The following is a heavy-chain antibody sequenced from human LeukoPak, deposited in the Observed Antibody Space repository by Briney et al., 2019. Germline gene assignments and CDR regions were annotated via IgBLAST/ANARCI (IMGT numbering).Heavy chain of an antibody. J-gene: IGHJ4*02. Sequence: PSETLSLTCAVYGGSFSGYYWSWIRQPPGKGLEWIGEINHSGSTNYNPSLKSRFTISVDTSKNQFSLKLSSVTAADTAVYYCAQIGYGSGSYYPRFDYWGQGTLVTVSS. CDR1: GGSFSGYY. CDR3: AQIGYGSGSYYPRFDY. V-gene: IGHV4-34*01. CDR2: INHSGST. D-gene: IGHD3-10*01.